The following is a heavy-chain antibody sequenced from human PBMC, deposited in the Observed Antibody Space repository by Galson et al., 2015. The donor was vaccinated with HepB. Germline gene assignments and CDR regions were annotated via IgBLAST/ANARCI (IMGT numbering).Heavy chain of an antibody. CDR1: GYTFTSYD. D-gene: IGHD3-10*02. CDR2: MNPNSGNT. CDR3: ARDGRGGVGVSLAGQNYYYGMDV. V-gene: IGHV1-8*01. J-gene: IGHJ6*02. Sequence: SVKVSCKASGYTFTSYDINWVRQATGQGLEWMGWMNPNSGNTGYAQKFQGRVTITADKSTSTAYTELSSLRSEDTAVYYCARDGRGGVGVSLAGQNYYYGMDVWGQGTTVTVSS.